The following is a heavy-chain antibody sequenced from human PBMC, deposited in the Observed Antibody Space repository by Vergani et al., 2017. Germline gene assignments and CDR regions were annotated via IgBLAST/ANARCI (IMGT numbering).Heavy chain of an antibody. D-gene: IGHD6-19*01. CDR1: GFTFSSYS. CDR2: ISGSGGST. Sequence: EVQLLESGGGLVQPGVSLRLSCAASGFTFSSYSMSCVRQAPGKGLEWVSAISGSGGSTYYADSVKGRFTISRDNSKNTLYLKMNSLRAEDTAVYYCAKGDSIAVAGIVDYWGQGTLVTVSS. CDR3: AKGDSIAVAGIVDY. J-gene: IGHJ4*02. V-gene: IGHV3-23*01.